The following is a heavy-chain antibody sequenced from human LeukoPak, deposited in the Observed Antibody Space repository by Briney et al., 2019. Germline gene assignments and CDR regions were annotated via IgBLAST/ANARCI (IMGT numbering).Heavy chain of an antibody. Sequence: QPGGSLRLSCAASGFTFSSYGMHWVRQAPGKGLEWVAFIRYDGSNKYYADSVKGRFTISRDNSKNTLYLQMNSLGAEDTAVYYCAKPTDDYSNYFDYWGQGTLVTVSS. CDR3: AKPTDDYSNYFDY. CDR1: GFTFSSYG. V-gene: IGHV3-30*02. J-gene: IGHJ4*02. D-gene: IGHD4-11*01. CDR2: IRYDGSNK.